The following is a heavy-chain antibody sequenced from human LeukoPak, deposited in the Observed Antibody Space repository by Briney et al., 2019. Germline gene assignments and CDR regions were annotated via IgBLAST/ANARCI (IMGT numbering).Heavy chain of an antibody. J-gene: IGHJ4*02. D-gene: IGHD3-10*01. CDR1: GFTFRNAW. CDR3: TTYGSGRKFDY. CDR2: IKSNTDGGTT. Sequence: SGGSLRLSCAASGFTFRNAWMTWFRQAPGKGLEWVGRIKSNTDGGTTDYAAPVKGRFTISRDDSTNTLYLQMNSLKSEDTAVYYCTTYGSGRKFDYWGQGILVTVSS. V-gene: IGHV3-15*01.